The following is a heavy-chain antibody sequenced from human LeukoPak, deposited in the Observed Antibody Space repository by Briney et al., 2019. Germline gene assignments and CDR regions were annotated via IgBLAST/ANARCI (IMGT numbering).Heavy chain of an antibody. CDR2: ISYDGSNK. D-gene: IGHD3-16*01. CDR1: GFTFSNYG. V-gene: IGHV3-30*03. Sequence: GGSLRLSCAASGFTFSNYGMHWVRQAPGKGLEWVAAISYDGSNKYYADSVKGRFTISRDNAKNSLYLQMNSLRAEDTAVYYCARDRGSGAFDIWGQGTMVTVSS. J-gene: IGHJ3*02. CDR3: ARDRGSGAFDI.